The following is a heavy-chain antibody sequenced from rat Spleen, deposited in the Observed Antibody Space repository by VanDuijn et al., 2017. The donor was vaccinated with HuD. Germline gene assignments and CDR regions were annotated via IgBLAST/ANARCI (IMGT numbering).Heavy chain of an antibody. V-gene: IGHV5-29*01. CDR2: IIYDGTRT. D-gene: IGHD1-6*01. J-gene: IGHJ3*01. CDR1: GFTFSNYG. Sequence: EVQLVESGGGLVQPGRSLKLSCAASGFTFSNYGMAWVRQAPTRGLEWVATIIYDGTRTFYRDSVKGRFTVSRDNAKNTLYLQMDSLRSEDTATYYCATGPRILRLDWFAYWGQGTLVTVSS. CDR3: ATGPRILRLDWFAY.